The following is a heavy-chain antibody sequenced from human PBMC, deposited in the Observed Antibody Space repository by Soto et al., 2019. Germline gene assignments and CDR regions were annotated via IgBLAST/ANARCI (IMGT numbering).Heavy chain of an antibody. D-gene: IGHD2-2*02. J-gene: IGHJ6*02. CDR1: GFTFSTYS. V-gene: IGHV3-21*01. CDR2: ISSRSDI. CDR3: AREYTAWPLSYGLDV. Sequence: PGGSLSLSCVGSGFTFSTYSINWVRQAPGKGLEWVSSISSRSDIYYADSVKGRFTISRDNAKNSVSLQLNRLRAEDTAVYYCAREYTAWPLSYGLDVCGHGTKAPVSS.